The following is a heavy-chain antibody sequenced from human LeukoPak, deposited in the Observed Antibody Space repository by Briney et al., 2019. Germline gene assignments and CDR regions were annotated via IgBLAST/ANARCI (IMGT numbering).Heavy chain of an antibody. D-gene: IGHD3-10*01. CDR1: GFTFNSYG. V-gene: IGHV3-30*18. CDR2: VSYDGSNK. Sequence: GGSLRLSCTASGFTFNSYGMHWVRQAPGQGLEWVAVVSYDGSNKYYADSVKGRFTISRDNSKNTLYLQMNSLRPEDTAVYYCEKDTYYGSGSYLYFDYWGQGTLVTVSS. CDR3: EKDTYYGSGSYLYFDY. J-gene: IGHJ4*02.